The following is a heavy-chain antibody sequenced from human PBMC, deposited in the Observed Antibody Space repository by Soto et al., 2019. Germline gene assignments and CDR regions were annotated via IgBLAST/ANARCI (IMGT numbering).Heavy chain of an antibody. CDR2: IYSGGTT. V-gene: IGHV3-53*01. D-gene: IGHD2-2*03. CDR1: GLTVSSNH. CDR3: ARGDGYYYFAMDV. Sequence: PGGSLRLSCAASGLTVSSNHMTWVRQAPGKGLEWASVIYSGGTTYFADSVKGRFTISRDNSKNTLYLQMNSLRAEDTAVYYCARGDGYYYFAMDVWGQGTTVTVSS. J-gene: IGHJ6*02.